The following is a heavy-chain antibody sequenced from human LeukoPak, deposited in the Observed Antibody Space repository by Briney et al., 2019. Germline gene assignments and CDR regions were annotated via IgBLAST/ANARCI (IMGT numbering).Heavy chain of an antibody. CDR2: ISDDGRRK. D-gene: IGHD4-17*01. CDR3: AKRPSDYGDYVSYFDY. Sequence: GGSLRLSCAASGFTFSSDGMHWVRQAPGKGLEWVGVISDDGRRKDYADSVKGRFTISRDNSKDTLYLQMNSLRAEDTAVYYCAKRPSDYGDYVSYFDYWGQGTLVTVSS. CDR1: GFTFSSDG. J-gene: IGHJ4*02. V-gene: IGHV3-30*18.